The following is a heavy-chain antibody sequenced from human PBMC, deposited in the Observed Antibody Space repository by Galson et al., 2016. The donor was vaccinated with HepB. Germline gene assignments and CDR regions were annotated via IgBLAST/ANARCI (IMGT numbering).Heavy chain of an antibody. CDR1: GYSFTTYW. D-gene: IGHD2-8*01. J-gene: IGHJ6*02. V-gene: IGHV5-10-1*01. CDR2: IDPRDSST. CDR3: ARGEGTSRECYRVHYYYPMDT. Sequence: QSGAEVKKPGESLTISCKASGYSFTTYWISWVRQMPGKGLEWMGKIDPRDSSTDYSPSFEGHVTISVDKSINSVYLQWTSLKASDTAMYYCARGEGTSRECYRVHYYYPMDTWGQGTTVTVAS.